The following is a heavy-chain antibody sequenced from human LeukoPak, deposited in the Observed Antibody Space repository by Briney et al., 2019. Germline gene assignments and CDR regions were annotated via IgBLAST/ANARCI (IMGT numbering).Heavy chain of an antibody. CDR3: AKSLMIVVLNSFDY. Sequence: GGSLRLSCSASGFTFSSYAMHWVRQAPGKGLEWVALISYDGSNKYYADSVKGRFTISRDNSKNTLYLQMNSLRAEDTAVYSCAKSLMIVVLNSFDYWGQGTLVTVSS. D-gene: IGHD3-22*01. CDR1: GFTFSSYA. J-gene: IGHJ4*02. V-gene: IGHV3-30*18. CDR2: ISYDGSNK.